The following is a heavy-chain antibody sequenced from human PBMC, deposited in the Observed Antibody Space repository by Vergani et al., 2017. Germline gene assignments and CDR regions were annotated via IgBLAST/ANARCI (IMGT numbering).Heavy chain of an antibody. Sequence: EVQLVESGGGLVKPGGSLRLSCAASGFTFSNAWMSWVRQAPGKGLEWVGRIKSKTDGGTTDYAAPVKGRFTISRDDSKNTLYLQMNSLKTEDTAVYYCTTTSVERHRYCSSTSCYDYYYGMDVWGQGTTVTVSS. CDR3: TTTSVERHRYCSSTSCYDYYYGMDV. CDR2: IKSKTDGGTT. J-gene: IGHJ6*02. CDR1: GFTFSNAW. D-gene: IGHD2-2*01. V-gene: IGHV3-15*01.